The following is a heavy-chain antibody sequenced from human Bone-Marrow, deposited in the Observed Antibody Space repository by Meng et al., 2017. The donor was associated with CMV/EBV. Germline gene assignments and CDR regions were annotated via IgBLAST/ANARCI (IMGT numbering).Heavy chain of an antibody. Sequence: KVSCKASGYTFTSYAMHWVRQAPGQGLEWMGGIIPILGIANYAQKFQGRVTITADKSTSTAYMELSSLRSEDTAVYYCARAVLRFLEWPSDYYYGMDVWGQGTTVTVSS. CDR1: GYTFTSYA. CDR2: IIPILGIA. J-gene: IGHJ6*02. D-gene: IGHD3-3*01. CDR3: ARAVLRFLEWPSDYYYGMDV. V-gene: IGHV1-69*10.